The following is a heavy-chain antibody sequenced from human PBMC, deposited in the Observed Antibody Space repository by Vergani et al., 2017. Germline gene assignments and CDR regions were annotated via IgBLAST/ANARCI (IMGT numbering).Heavy chain of an antibody. CDR1: GFTFSSYG. CDR2: IWYDGSNK. Sequence: QVQLVESGGGVVQPGRSLRLSCAASGFTFSSYGMHWVRQAPGKGLEWVAVIWYDGSNKYYADSVKGRFTISRDNSKNTLYLQMNSLRAEDTAVYYCARGFGYSYPYYFDYRGQGTLVTGPS. CDR3: ARGFGYSYPYYFDY. J-gene: IGHJ4*02. D-gene: IGHD5-18*01. V-gene: IGHV3-33*01.